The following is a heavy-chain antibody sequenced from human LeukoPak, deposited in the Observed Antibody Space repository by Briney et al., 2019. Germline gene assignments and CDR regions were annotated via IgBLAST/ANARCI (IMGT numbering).Heavy chain of an antibody. J-gene: IGHJ4*02. CDR3: ARGATRGYCSSTSCYRSYYFDY. V-gene: IGHV4-34*01. CDR2: INHSGST. CDR1: GGSFSGYY. D-gene: IGHD2-2*02. Sequence: SETLSLTCAVYGGSFSGYYWSWIRQPPGKGLEWIGEINHSGSTNYNPSLKSRVTISVDTSKNQFSLKLSSVTAADTAVYYCARGATRGYCSSTSCYRSYYFDYWGQGTLVTVSS.